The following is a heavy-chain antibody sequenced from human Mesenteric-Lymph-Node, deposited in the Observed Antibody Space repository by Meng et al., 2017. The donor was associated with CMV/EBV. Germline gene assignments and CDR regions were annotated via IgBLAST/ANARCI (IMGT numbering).Heavy chain of an antibody. Sequence: ASGYTFTSYGISWVRQAPGQGLEWMGWISAYNGNTNYAQKLQGRVTMTTDTSTSTAYMELRSLRSDDTAVYYCARTKADYDILTGSNWGRGTLVTVSS. CDR1: GYTFTSYG. V-gene: IGHV1-18*01. CDR3: ARTKADYDILTGSN. CDR2: ISAYNGNT. J-gene: IGHJ4*02. D-gene: IGHD3-9*01.